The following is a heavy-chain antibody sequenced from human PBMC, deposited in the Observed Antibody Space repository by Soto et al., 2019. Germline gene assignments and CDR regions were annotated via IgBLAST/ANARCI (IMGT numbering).Heavy chain of an antibody. Sequence: GGSLRLSCAASGFTFSTYAMSWVRQAPGKGLEWVSAISGSGGSTYYADSVKGRFTISRDNSKNTLYLQMNSLRAEDTAVYYCAKVAAARPGFMLPLFFPFAPAPFDCWGQGTLVTVSS. CDR1: GFTFSTYA. V-gene: IGHV3-23*01. J-gene: IGHJ4*02. CDR2: ISGSGGST. D-gene: IGHD6-6*01. CDR3: AKVAAARPGFMLPLFFPFAPAPFDC.